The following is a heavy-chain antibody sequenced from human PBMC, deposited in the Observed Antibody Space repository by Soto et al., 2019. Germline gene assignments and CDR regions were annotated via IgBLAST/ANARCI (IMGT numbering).Heavy chain of an antibody. CDR1: GFTFSSYG. V-gene: IGHV3-30*18. CDR2: ISYDGSIK. CDR3: AKRSRAFDWLLCYFVY. J-gene: IGHJ4*02. Sequence: QVQLVESGGGVVQPGRSLRLSCATSGFTFSSYGMHWVRQAPGKGLEWVALISYDGSIKYYADSVKGRFTISRDNSQNTLYLQMNSLRPEDTAVYYCAKRSRAFDWLLCYFVYWGQGTLVTVSS. D-gene: IGHD3-9*01.